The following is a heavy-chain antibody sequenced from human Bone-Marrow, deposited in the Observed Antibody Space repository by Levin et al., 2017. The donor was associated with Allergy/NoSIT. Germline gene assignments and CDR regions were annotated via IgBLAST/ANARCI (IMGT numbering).Heavy chain of an antibody. V-gene: IGHV4-34*01. Sequence: SETLSLTCAVYGGSFSGYYWSWIRQPPGKGLEWIGEINHSGSTNYNPSLKSRVTISVDTSKNQFSLKLSSVTAADTAVYYCARGPLSMGMYSSSWNNWFDPWGQGTLVTVSS. CDR3: ARGPLSMGMYSSSWNNWFDP. CDR1: GGSFSGYY. D-gene: IGHD6-13*01. CDR2: INHSGST. J-gene: IGHJ5*02.